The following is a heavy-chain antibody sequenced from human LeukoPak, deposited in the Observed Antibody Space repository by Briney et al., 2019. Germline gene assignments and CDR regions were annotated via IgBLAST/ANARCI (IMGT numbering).Heavy chain of an antibody. J-gene: IGHJ4*02. V-gene: IGHV3-23*01. CDR3: AKDGLYEQWLVIDY. Sequence: PGGSLRLSCAASGFTFSSYAMSWVRQAPGKGLEWVSAISGCGGTTYYADSVKGRFTISRDNSKNTLYLQMNSLRAEDTAVYYCAKDGLYEQWLVIDYWGQGTLVTVSS. CDR2: ISGCGGTT. D-gene: IGHD6-19*01. CDR1: GFTFSSYA.